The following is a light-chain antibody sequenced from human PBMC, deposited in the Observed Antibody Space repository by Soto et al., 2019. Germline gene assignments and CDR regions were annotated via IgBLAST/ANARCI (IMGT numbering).Light chain of an antibody. V-gene: IGLV1-40*01. CDR3: QSYDSSLSGGV. J-gene: IGLJ3*02. CDR1: SSNIGAGYG. CDR2: GNS. Sequence: QSVLTQPPSVSGAPGQRVTISCTGNSSNIGAGYGAHWYQQLPGTAPKLLIYGNSNRPSGVPDRFSGSKSGTSASLAITGLQAEDEADYYCQSYDSSLSGGVFGGGTKLTVL.